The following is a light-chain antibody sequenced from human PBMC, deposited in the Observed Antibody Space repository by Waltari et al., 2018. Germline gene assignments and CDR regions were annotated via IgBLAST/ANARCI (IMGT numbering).Light chain of an antibody. CDR3: CSYAGSSTPVV. Sequence: QSALTQPASVSGSPGQSITISCTATSSDVGDYNYVSWYQQHPGKAPKIILYDVLKRPSGVSNRFSGSKSGNTASLTISGLQAEDEADYYCCSYAGSSTPVVSGGGTKLTVL. J-gene: IGLJ2*01. CDR1: SSDVGDYNY. V-gene: IGLV2-23*02. CDR2: DVL.